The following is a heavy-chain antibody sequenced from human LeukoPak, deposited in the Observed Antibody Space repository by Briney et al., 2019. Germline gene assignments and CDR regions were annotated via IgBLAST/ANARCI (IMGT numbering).Heavy chain of an antibody. J-gene: IGHJ4*02. CDR3: AREQARYGDFDY. Sequence: SETLSLTCTVSGGSIRSYYWSWIRQPPGKGLEWIGYIDYSGSTNYNPSLKSRVTISVDTSKNQFSLNLSSVTAADTAVYYCAREQARYGDFDYWGQGTLVTVSS. D-gene: IGHD4-17*01. V-gene: IGHV4-59*01. CDR1: GGSIRSYY. CDR2: IDYSGST.